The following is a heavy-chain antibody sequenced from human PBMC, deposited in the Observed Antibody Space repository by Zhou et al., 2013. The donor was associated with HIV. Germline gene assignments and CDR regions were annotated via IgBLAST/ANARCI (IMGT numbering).Heavy chain of an antibody. Sequence: QVQLVQSGAGVMMPGSSVQVSCKVTGGTFKNYAINWVRQVPGQGLEWMGGIIPMFVTPNYAQKFQGRVTITTDKSTTTSYMNLGGLRSDDTAVYYCARSSYTTSWHIGGHVGSFYRMDVWGKGTTVIVSS. CDR1: GGTFKNYA. J-gene: IGHJ6*04. V-gene: IGHV1-69*05. D-gene: IGHD3-10*01. CDR3: ARSSYTTSWHIGGHVGSFYRMDV. CDR2: IIPMFVTP.